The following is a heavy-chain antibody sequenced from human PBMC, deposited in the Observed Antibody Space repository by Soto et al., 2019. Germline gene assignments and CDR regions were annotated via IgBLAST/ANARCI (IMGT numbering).Heavy chain of an antibody. CDR3: ARGGRGTTVATWWDY. CDR1: GGSISSSSYY. J-gene: IGHJ4*02. Sequence: PSETLSLTCTVSGGSISSSSYYWGWIRQPPGKGLEWIGSIYYSGSPYYNSSLKSRVTISVDTSKNQFSLNLNSATTADTAFYYCARGGRGTTVATWWDYWGQGILVTVSS. D-gene: IGHD4-4*01. V-gene: IGHV4-39*01. CDR2: IYYSGSP.